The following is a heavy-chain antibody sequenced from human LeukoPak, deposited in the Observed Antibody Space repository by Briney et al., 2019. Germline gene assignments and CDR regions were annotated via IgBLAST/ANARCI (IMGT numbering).Heavy chain of an antibody. CDR2: VSPNSGGT. D-gene: IGHD3-9*01. Sequence: ASVKVSCKASGYSFTGYYMHWVRQAPGQGLEWMGWVSPNSGGTDYAQKFQGRVSMTRDTSISIACLELNRLTSDDTAVYYCARGYNDILTTFYYWGQGTLVTVSS. V-gene: IGHV1-2*02. J-gene: IGHJ4*02. CDR1: GYSFTGYY. CDR3: ARGYNDILTTFYY.